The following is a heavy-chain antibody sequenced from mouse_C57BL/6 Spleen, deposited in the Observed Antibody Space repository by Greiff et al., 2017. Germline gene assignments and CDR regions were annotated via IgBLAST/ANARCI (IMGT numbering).Heavy chain of an antibody. CDR2: INPSSGYT. V-gene: IGHV1-4*01. CDR1: GYTFTSYT. D-gene: IGHD1-1*01. J-gene: IGHJ2*01. Sequence: QVQLKESGAELARPGASVKMSCKASGYTFTSYTMHWVKQRPGQGLEWIGYINPSSGYTKYNQKFKDKATLTADKSSSTAYMQLSSLTSEDSAVYYCAREDWGSSFFDYWGQGTTLTVSS. CDR3: AREDWGSSFFDY.